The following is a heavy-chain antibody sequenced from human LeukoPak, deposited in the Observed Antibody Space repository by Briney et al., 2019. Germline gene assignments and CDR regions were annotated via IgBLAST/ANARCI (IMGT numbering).Heavy chain of an antibody. CDR3: ARWAGAILTDY. Sequence: PAGGSLRLSCAASGFTFSSYWMHWVRQAPGKGLVWVSRINSDGSSTSYADSVKGRFTISRDNAKNTLYLQMNSLRAEDTAVYYCARWAGAILTDYWGQGTLVTVSS. CDR2: INSDGSST. D-gene: IGHD1-26*01. V-gene: IGHV3-74*01. J-gene: IGHJ4*02. CDR1: GFTFSSYW.